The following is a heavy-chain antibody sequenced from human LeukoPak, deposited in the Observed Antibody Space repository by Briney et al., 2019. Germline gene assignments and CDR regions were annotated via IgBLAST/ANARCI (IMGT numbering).Heavy chain of an antibody. V-gene: IGHV4-59*01. CDR2: IYYSGST. D-gene: IGHD6-19*01. Sequence: PSETLSLTCPVSGGSISNYYWSWIRQPPGKGLEWIGYIYYSGSTNYNPSLKSRVTISVDTSKNQFFLKLNSVTAADTAVYYCARGPNRYSSGWYYFDNWGQGTLVTVSS. J-gene: IGHJ4*02. CDR3: ARGPNRYSSGWYYFDN. CDR1: GGSISNYY.